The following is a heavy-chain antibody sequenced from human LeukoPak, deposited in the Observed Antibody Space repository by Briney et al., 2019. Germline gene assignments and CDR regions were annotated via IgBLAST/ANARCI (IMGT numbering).Heavy chain of an antibody. CDR1: GGTFSSYA. Sequence: ASVKVSCKASGGTFSSYAISWVRQAPGQGLEWMGGIIPIFGTANYAQKFQGRVTITADESKSTAYMELSSLKSEDTAVYYCARGLEPYCGGDCYSTLPFDYWGQGTLVTVSS. V-gene: IGHV1-69*13. CDR3: ARGLEPYCGGDCYSTLPFDY. D-gene: IGHD2-21*01. CDR2: IIPIFGTA. J-gene: IGHJ4*02.